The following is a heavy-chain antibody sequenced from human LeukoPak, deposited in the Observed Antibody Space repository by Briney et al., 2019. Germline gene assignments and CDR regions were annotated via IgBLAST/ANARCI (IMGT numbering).Heavy chain of an antibody. D-gene: IGHD3-22*01. Sequence: SETLSLTCGVYGGSFSGYYWSWIRQSPGKGLEWIGEINHGGSTNYNPSLKSRVTISVDTSKNQLSLKLSSVTAADTAVYYCAREPGFDSSGYLNWFDPWGQGTLVTVSS. CDR1: GGSFSGYY. J-gene: IGHJ5*02. CDR2: INHGGST. CDR3: AREPGFDSSGYLNWFDP. V-gene: IGHV4-34*01.